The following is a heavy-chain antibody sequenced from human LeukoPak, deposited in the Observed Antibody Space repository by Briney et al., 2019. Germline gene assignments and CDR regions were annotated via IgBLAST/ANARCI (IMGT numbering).Heavy chain of an antibody. Sequence: GGSLRLSCAASGFTFSSYAMSWVCQAPGKGLEWVSAISGSGGSTYYADSVKGRFTISRDNSKNTLYLQMNSLRAEDTAVYYCAKALVRGVNKTTSRDYWGQGTLVTVSS. D-gene: IGHD3-10*01. J-gene: IGHJ4*02. V-gene: IGHV3-23*01. CDR3: AKALVRGVNKTTSRDY. CDR2: ISGSGGST. CDR1: GFTFSSYA.